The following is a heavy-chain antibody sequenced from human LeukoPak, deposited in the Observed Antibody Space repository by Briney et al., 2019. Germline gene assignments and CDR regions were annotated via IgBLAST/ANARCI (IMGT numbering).Heavy chain of an antibody. CDR3: AKVGEKATIYMGY. J-gene: IGHJ4*02. CDR1: GFPFSSYG. CDR2: ISYDGSNK. D-gene: IGHD5-24*01. Sequence: GGPLRLSCAASGFPFSSYGMHWVRQAPGKGLEWVAVISYDGSNKYYADSVKGRFTISRDNSKKPVYLQMNILRAKDTAVYYCAKVGEKATIYMGYWGQGTLVTVSS. V-gene: IGHV3-30*18.